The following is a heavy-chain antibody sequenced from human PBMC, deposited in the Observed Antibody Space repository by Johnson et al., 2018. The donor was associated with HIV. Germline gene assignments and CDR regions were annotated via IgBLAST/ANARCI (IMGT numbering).Heavy chain of an antibody. V-gene: IGHV3-30-3*01. CDR3: TTDHDSSSWYHDAFDI. J-gene: IGHJ3*02. Sequence: QVQLVESGGGVVQPGRSLRLSCAASGFTFSSYAMHWVRQAPGKGLEWVAVISYDGSNKYYADSVKGRFTISRDNSKNTLYLQMNSLKTEDTAVYYCTTDHDSSSWYHDAFDIWGQGKMVTVSS. CDR1: GFTFSSYA. CDR2: ISYDGSNK. D-gene: IGHD6-13*01.